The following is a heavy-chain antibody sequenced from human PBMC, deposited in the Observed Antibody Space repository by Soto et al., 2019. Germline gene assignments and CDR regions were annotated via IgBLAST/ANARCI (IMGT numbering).Heavy chain of an antibody. CDR3: ARRRVNSNSSRRYYYYYMDV. CDR2: IYYSGST. D-gene: IGHD4-4*01. Sequence: QLQLQESGPGLVKPSETLSLTCTVSGGSISSSSYYWGWIRQPPGKGLEWIGSIYYSGSTYYNPSLKSRVTISVDTSKNQFSLKLSSVTAADTAVYYCARRRVNSNSSRRYYYYYMDVWGKGTTVTVSS. CDR1: GGSISSSSYY. J-gene: IGHJ6*03. V-gene: IGHV4-39*01.